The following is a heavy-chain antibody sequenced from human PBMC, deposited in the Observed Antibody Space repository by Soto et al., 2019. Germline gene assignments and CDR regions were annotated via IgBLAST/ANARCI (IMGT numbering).Heavy chain of an antibody. V-gene: IGHV4-39*01. CDR2: IFYLGSS. CDR1: GDSIISSDFY. CDR3: ARHSLALRKNNWFDP. J-gene: IGHJ5*02. Sequence: QLQLQESGPGLVKPSETLSLTCTVSGDSIISSDFYWGWVRQPPGKGLEWIGSIFYLGSSYYNPSLKSRLTMSVDTSKNQFSLRLRSVTAADTALYFCARHSLALRKNNWFDPWGQGIMVTVSS. D-gene: IGHD3-3*02.